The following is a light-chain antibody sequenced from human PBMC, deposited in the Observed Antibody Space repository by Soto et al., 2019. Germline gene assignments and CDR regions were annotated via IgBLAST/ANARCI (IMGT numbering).Light chain of an antibody. CDR2: LAS. CDR3: MQALQTPT. J-gene: IGKJ4*02. Sequence: DIVMTQSPLSLAVTPGEPASISCRSSQSLLYRDGRIFLDWYLQRPGHSPQLLIYLASIRASGVPDRFSGSGSGTDFTLKISRVEAEDVGIYYCMQALQTPTFGGGTRLDLK. CDR1: QSLLYRDGRIF. V-gene: IGKV2-28*01.